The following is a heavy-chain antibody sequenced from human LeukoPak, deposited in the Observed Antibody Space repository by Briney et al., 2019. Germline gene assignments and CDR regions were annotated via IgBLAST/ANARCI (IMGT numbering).Heavy chain of an antibody. CDR2: INHSGST. V-gene: IGHV4-34*01. CDR1: GGSFSGYY. CDR3: ASGGGSSTSCYSFDY. D-gene: IGHD2-2*01. J-gene: IGHJ4*02. Sequence: SETLSLTCAVYGGSFSGYYWSWIRQPPGKGLEWIGEINHSGSTNYNPSLKSRVTISVDTSKNQFSLKLSSVTAADTAVYYCASGGGSSTSCYSFDYWGQGTLVTVSS.